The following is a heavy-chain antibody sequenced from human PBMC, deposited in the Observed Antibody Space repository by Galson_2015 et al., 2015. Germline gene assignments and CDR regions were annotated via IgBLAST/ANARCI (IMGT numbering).Heavy chain of an antibody. Sequence: SVKVSCKASGYTFTSYYMHWVRQAPGQGLEWMGIINPSGGSTSYAQKFQGRVTMTRDTSTSTVYMELSSLRSEDTAVYYCARVGTPYYYDSSGAVWFDPWGQGTLVTVSS. V-gene: IGHV1-46*01. D-gene: IGHD3-22*01. J-gene: IGHJ5*02. CDR3: ARVGTPYYYDSSGAVWFDP. CDR1: GYTFTSYY. CDR2: INPSGGST.